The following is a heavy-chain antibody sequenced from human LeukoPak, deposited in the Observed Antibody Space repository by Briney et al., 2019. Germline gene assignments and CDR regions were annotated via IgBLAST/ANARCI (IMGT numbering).Heavy chain of an antibody. Sequence: PSETLSLTCTVSGGSISSGGYYWSWIRQHPGKGLEWIGYIYYSGSTYYNPSLKSRVTISVDTSKNQFSLKLSSMTAADTAVYYCARGSGSSGYYSGFFTFDYWGQGTLVTVSS. CDR3: ARGSGSSGYYSGFFTFDY. J-gene: IGHJ4*02. CDR1: GGSISSGGYY. CDR2: IYYSGST. D-gene: IGHD3-22*01. V-gene: IGHV4-31*03.